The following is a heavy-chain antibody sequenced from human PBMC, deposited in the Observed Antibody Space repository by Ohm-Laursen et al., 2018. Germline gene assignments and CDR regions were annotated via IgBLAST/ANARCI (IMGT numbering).Heavy chain of an antibody. D-gene: IGHD3-22*01. Sequence: SVKVSCKFSGFTFTTSTMQWVRQARGRRLEWIGWIVVGRSSTNYAQRFEERVTITRDTPTSTAYMELSSLRSEDTAVYYCAAETDYHYSSGGFGFDPWGQGTLVTVSS. J-gene: IGHJ5*02. CDR1: GFTFTTST. CDR3: AAETDYHYSSGGFGFDP. CDR2: IVVGRSST. V-gene: IGHV1-58*02.